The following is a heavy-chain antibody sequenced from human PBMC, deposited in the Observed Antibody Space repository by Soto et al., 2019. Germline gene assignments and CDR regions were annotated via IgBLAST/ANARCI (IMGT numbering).Heavy chain of an antibody. CDR2: ISGSGGST. Sequence: PVGSLRLSCAASGFTVSSNYLTWVRQAPGKGLEWVSAISGSGGSTYYADSVKGRFTISRDDSKNTLYLQMNSLRAEDTAVYYCAMGFDYWGQGTLVTVS. J-gene: IGHJ4*02. V-gene: IGHV3-23*01. CDR1: GFTVSSNY. CDR3: AMGFDY.